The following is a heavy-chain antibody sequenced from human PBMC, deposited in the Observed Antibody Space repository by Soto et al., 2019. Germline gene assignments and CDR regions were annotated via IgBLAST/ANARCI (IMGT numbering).Heavy chain of an antibody. J-gene: IGHJ5*02. CDR1: GGSFSGYY. V-gene: IGHV4-34*01. CDR3: ARGRMAALNWFDP. Sequence: SETLSLTCAVYGGSFSGYYWSWIRQPPGKGLEWIGEINHSGSTNYNPSLKSRVTISVDTSKNQFSLKLSSVTAADTAVYYCARGRMAALNWFDPWGQGTLVTVSS. CDR2: INHSGST. D-gene: IGHD6-13*01.